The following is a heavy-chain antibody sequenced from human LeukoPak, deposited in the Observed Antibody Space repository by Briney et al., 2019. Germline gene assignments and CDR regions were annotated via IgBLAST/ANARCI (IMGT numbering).Heavy chain of an antibody. J-gene: IGHJ4*02. D-gene: IGHD6-13*01. Sequence: ASVKVSCKASGYTFTSYGISWVRQAPGQGLEWMGWISAYNGNTNYAQKLQGRVTMTTDTSTSTAYMELRSLRSDDTAVYYCAPSSVSSWSPHFDYWGQGTLVTVSS. V-gene: IGHV1-18*01. CDR3: APSSVSSWSPHFDY. CDR2: ISAYNGNT. CDR1: GYTFTSYG.